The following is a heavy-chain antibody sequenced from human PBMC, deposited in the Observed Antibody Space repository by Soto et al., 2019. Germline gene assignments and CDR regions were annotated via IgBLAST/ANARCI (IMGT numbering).Heavy chain of an antibody. CDR3: AKDARSYSNYWDCFDY. CDR2: ISYDGSNK. V-gene: IGHV3-30*18. D-gene: IGHD4-4*01. Sequence: GGSLRLSCAASGFTFSSYGMHWVRQAPGKGLEWVAVISYDGSNKYYADSVKGPFTISRDNSKNTLYLQMNSLRAEDTAVYYCAKDARSYSNYWDCFDYWGQGTLVTVSS. J-gene: IGHJ4*02. CDR1: GFTFSSYG.